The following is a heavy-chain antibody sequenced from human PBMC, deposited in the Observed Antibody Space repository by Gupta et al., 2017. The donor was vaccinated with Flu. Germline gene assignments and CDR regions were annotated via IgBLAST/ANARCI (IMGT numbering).Heavy chain of an antibody. J-gene: IGHJ5*02. V-gene: IGHV3-74*01. CDR1: GLTLSRYW. Sequence: EVQLVESGGGLVQPGGSLRLCWSASGLTLSRYWMHSVRQAPGKGLVWVSRINSDGSSTSYADSVKGRFTISRDNAKNTLYLQMNSLTAEDMAVYYCARGGTDHGYNWFDPWGQGTLVTVSS. CDR3: ARGGTDHGYNWFDP. D-gene: IGHD1-14*01. CDR2: INSDGSST.